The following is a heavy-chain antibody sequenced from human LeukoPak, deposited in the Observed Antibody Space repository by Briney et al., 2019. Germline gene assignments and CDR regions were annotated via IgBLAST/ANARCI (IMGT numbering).Heavy chain of an antibody. CDR2: ISGSGLTT. D-gene: IGHD3-3*01. J-gene: IGHJ4*02. V-gene: IGHV3-23*01. Sequence: GGSLRLSCAASGFTFSSYAMSWVRQAPGKGLEWVSAISGSGLTTYYADSVKGRFTISRDNSKNTLYLQMSSLRADDTAVYYCAKANYDFWSTYYSGYYFDYWGQGTLVTVSS. CDR3: AKANYDFWSTYYSGYYFDY. CDR1: GFTFSSYA.